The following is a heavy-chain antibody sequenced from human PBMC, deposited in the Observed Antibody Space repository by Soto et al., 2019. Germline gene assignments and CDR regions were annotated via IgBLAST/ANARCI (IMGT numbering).Heavy chain of an antibody. Sequence: QVQLVESGGGVVQPGRSLRLSCAASGFTFSKYGMHWVRQAPGKGLEWVAVIWYDGSNKYYADSVKGRFTISRDNSKNTLYLQMNSLRAEYTAVYYCARDEWGSGSLDYWGQGTLVTVSS. CDR3: ARDEWGSGSLDY. J-gene: IGHJ4*02. CDR2: IWYDGSNK. CDR1: GFTFSKYG. D-gene: IGHD3-10*01. V-gene: IGHV3-33*01.